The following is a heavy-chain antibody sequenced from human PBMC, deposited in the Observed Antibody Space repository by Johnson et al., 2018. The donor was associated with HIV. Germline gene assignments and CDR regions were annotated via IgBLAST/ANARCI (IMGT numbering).Heavy chain of an antibody. J-gene: IGHJ3*02. D-gene: IGHD3/OR15-3a*01. CDR3: ARDRVTARTSYYTPLAFEI. Sequence: VQLVESGGGWIQPGGSLRLSCAASGFTVSSYWMHWVRQAPGKGLVWVSAISGSGGSTSYADSVKGRFTIARDNAKNTLYLQMNSRRAEETAVYYCARDRVTARTSYYTPLAFEIWGQGTMVTVSS. CDR1: GFTVSSYW. V-gene: IGHV3-74*01. CDR2: ISGSGGST.